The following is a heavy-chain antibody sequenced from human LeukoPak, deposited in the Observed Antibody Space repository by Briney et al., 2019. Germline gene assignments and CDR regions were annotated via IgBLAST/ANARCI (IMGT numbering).Heavy chain of an antibody. CDR2: IYYSGST. D-gene: IGHD3-22*01. CDR3: ARGALNYYDSLYYFDY. J-gene: IGHJ4*02. Sequence: SETLSLTCTVSGGSISSYYWSWIRQPPGKGLEWIGYIYYSGSTNYNPSLKSRVTISVDKSKNQFSLKLSSVTAADTAVYYCARGALNYYDSLYYFDYWGQGTLVTVSS. V-gene: IGHV4-59*12. CDR1: GGSISSYY.